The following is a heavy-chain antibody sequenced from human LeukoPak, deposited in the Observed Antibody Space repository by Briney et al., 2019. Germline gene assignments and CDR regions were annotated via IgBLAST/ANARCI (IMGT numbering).Heavy chain of an antibody. V-gene: IGHV4-4*03. CDR2: IYHSGST. D-gene: IGHD3-10*01. CDR3: ARVALLWFGELNYFDY. Sequence: PETLSLTCAVSGGSISSSNWWSWVRQPPGKGLEWIGEIYHSGSTNYNPSLKSRVTISVDKSKNQFSLKLTSVTAADTAVYYCARVALLWFGELNYFDYWGQGTLVTVSS. CDR1: GGSISSSNW. J-gene: IGHJ4*02.